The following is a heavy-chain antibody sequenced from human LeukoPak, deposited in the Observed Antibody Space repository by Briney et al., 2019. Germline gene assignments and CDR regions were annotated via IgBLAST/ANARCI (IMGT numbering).Heavy chain of an antibody. J-gene: IGHJ6*02. CDR3: ASAATMVRGVIGPGSYYYGMDV. CDR2: INHSGST. V-gene: IGHV4-34*01. Sequence: SETLSLTCAVYGVSFSGYYWSWIRQPPGKGLEWIGEINHSGSTNYNPSLKSRVTISVDTSKNQFSLKLRSVTAADTAVYYCASAATMVRGVIGPGSYYYGMDVWGQGTTVTVYS. CDR1: GVSFSGYY. D-gene: IGHD3-10*01.